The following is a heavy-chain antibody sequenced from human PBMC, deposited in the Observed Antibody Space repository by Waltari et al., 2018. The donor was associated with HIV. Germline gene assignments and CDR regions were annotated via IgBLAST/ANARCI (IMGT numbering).Heavy chain of an antibody. J-gene: IGHJ5*02. D-gene: IGHD2-15*01. CDR1: GDTLSELS. CDR2: FDPEQGKT. Sequence: QVPLVQSGAEVKKPGASVKVSCKVSGDTLSELSMHWVRQAPGKGLEWMGGFDPEQGKTIYAQNFQGRVTMTEDAATDTAYMELSSLRSEDTVVYYCTTEGLYCSGGTCYSRFDPWGQGTLVTVSS. V-gene: IGHV1-24*01. CDR3: TTEGLYCSGGTCYSRFDP.